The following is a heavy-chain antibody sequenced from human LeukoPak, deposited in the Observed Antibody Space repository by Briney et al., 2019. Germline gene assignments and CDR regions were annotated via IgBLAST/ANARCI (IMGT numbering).Heavy chain of an antibody. J-gene: IGHJ3*01. CDR3: AHYYDSRGVGAFDF. Sequence: PSETLSLTCTVSGGSISSYYWSWIRQPAGKGLEWIGRIYTSGSTNYNPSLKSRVTMSVDTSKNQFSLKLSSVTAADTAVYHCAHYYDSRGVGAFDFWGQGTMVTVSS. CDR1: GGSISSYY. CDR2: IYTSGST. V-gene: IGHV4-4*07. D-gene: IGHD3-22*01.